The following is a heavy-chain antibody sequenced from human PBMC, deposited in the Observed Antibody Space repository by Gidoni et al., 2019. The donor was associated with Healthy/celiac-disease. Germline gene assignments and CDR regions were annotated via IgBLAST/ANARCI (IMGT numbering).Heavy chain of an antibody. Sequence: QVQLVESGGGLVKPGGSLRLSCAASGFTSGDYYMRWIRQAPGKGLEWVSYISSSGSTIYYADAVKGRFTISRDNAKNSLYLQMNSLRAEDTAVYYCARVTHRSYYYYGMDVWGQGTTVTVSS. CDR2: ISSSGSTI. CDR3: ARVTHRSYYYYGMDV. J-gene: IGHJ6*02. V-gene: IGHV3-11*01. D-gene: IGHD2-15*01. CDR1: GFTSGDYY.